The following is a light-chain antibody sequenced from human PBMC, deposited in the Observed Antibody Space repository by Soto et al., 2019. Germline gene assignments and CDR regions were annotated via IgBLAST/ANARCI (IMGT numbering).Light chain of an antibody. CDR3: QQYGNSWT. CDR2: DTS. V-gene: IGKV3-20*01. Sequence: EIVLTQSPGTLSLSPGERATLSCRASQSVSSSYLAWYQQKPGQAPRLLIYDTSTRATGVPTRFSGSRSGAEFTLTINSLQSEDFAVYYCQQYGNSWTFGQGTKVDIK. J-gene: IGKJ1*01. CDR1: QSVSSSY.